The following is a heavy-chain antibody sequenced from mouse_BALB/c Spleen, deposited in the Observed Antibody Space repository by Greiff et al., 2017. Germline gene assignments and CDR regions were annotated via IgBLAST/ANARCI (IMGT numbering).Heavy chain of an antibody. CDR2: ISYDGSN. D-gene: IGHD2-12*01. CDR1: GYSITSGYY. V-gene: IGHV3-6*02. J-gene: IGHJ4*01. CDR3: ARDPELSYEGYAMDY. Sequence: EVQLQQSGPGLVKPSQSLSLTCSVTGYSITSGYYWNWIRQFPGNKLEWMGYISYDGSNNYNPSLKNRISITRDTSKNQFFLKLNSVTTEDTATYYCARDPELSYEGYAMDYWGQGTSVTVSS.